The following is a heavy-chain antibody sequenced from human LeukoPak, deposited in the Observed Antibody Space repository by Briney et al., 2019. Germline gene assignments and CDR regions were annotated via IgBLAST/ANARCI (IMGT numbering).Heavy chain of an antibody. CDR1: GFTFSNYA. CDR2: ISYTGTYI. J-gene: IGHJ4*02. Sequence: GGSLRLSCAASGFTFSNYAMTWVRQAPGKGLEWVSSISYTGTYIYYADSVKGRFTDSRDNAQNSVYLQMNSLRVEDTAIYYCVRDRGTYRPIDYWGQGTLVTVSS. D-gene: IGHD1-26*01. CDR3: VRDRGTYRPIDY. V-gene: IGHV3-21*04.